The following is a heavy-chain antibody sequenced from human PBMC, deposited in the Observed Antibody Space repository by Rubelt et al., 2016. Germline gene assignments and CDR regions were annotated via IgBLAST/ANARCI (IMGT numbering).Heavy chain of an antibody. J-gene: IGHJ4*02. CDR2: IWYDGSDK. V-gene: IGHV3-33*01. D-gene: IGHD3-22*01. Sequence: PGRSLRLSCAASGFTFSSYGLHWVRQAPGKGLEWVAVIWYDGSDKFYADSVRGRFTISRDNSKNTLYLQMNSLRAEDTAVYYCASHNYYDSSGYYPFNYWGQVTLVTVSS. CDR3: ASHNYYDSSGYYPFNY. CDR1: GFTFSSYG.